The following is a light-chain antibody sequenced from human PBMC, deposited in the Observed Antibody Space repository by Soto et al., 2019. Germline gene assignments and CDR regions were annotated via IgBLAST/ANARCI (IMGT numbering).Light chain of an antibody. CDR2: RAS. CDR1: QSVSSY. V-gene: IGKV3-15*01. CDR3: QQYSTWPPRYT. J-gene: IGKJ2*01. Sequence: EIVMTQSPATLSVSPGGRATLSCRASQSVSSYLAWYQQRPGQPPRLLIYRASTRATGIPARFSGSGSGTEFSLTISSLLSEDFAVYFCQQYSTWPPRYTFGQGTKLEI.